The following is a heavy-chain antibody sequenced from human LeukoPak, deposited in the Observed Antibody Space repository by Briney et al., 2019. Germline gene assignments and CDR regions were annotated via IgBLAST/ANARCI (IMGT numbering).Heavy chain of an antibody. CDR1: GFTFSSYS. Sequence: GGSLRLSCFTSGFTFSSYSMNWVRQAPGQGLEWVSSISSRSTYISYAVSVKGRFTISRDNAKNSLYLQMNSLRAEDTAVYYCARDLGSAGATFDYWGQGTLVTVSS. V-gene: IGHV3-21*01. CDR3: ARDLGSAGATFDY. CDR2: ISSRSTYI. D-gene: IGHD2-8*02. J-gene: IGHJ4*02.